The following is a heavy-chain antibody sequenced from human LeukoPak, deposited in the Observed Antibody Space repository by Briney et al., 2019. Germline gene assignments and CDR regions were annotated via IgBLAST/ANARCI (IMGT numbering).Heavy chain of an antibody. Sequence: ASVKVSCKASGYTFTSYGISWVRQAPGQGLEWMGWISAYNGNTNYAQKLQGRVTMTTDTSTSTAYMGLRSLRSDDTAVYYCAREYGTAMAPLYYFDYWGQGTLVTVSS. CDR3: AREYGTAMAPLYYFDY. J-gene: IGHJ4*02. D-gene: IGHD5-18*01. CDR1: GYTFTSYG. V-gene: IGHV1-18*04. CDR2: ISAYNGNT.